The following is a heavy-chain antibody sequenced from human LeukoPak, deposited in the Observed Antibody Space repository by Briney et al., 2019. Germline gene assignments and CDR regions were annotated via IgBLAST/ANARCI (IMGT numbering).Heavy chain of an antibody. D-gene: IGHD4-17*01. V-gene: IGHV3-48*03. CDR3: AVTTVGFALDY. CDR1: GFTFSSYE. CDR2: ISSSGSTI. J-gene: IGHJ4*02. Sequence: GGSLRLSRAASGFTFSSYEMNWVRQAPGKGLEWVSDISSSGSTIDYADSVKGRFTISRDNAKNSLYLQMSSLRAEDTAVYYCAVTTVGFALDYWGQGTLVTVS.